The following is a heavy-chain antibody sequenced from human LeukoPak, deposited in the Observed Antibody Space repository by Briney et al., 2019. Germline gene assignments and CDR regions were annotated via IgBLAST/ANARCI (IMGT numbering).Heavy chain of an antibody. CDR2: IIPIFGTA. CDR3: ARGSAYDFGVLMRHYYYYMDV. V-gene: IGHV1-69*05. CDR1: GGTFSSYA. J-gene: IGHJ6*03. Sequence: ASVKVSCKASGGTFSSYAISWVRQAPGQGLEWMGGIIPIFGTANYAQKFQGRVTITTDESTSTAYMELSSLRSEDTAVYYCARGSAYDFGVLMRHYYYYMDVWGKGTTVTVSS. D-gene: IGHD3-3*01.